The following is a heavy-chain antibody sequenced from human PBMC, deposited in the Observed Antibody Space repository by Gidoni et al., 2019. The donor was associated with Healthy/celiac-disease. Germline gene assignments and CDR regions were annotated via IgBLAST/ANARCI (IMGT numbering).Heavy chain of an antibody. V-gene: IGHV1-46*01. CDR3: ARDPGGDYYDSSGYGY. D-gene: IGHD3-22*01. J-gene: IGHJ4*02. CDR1: GYTFTSYY. CDR2: INPSGGST. Sequence: QVQLVQSGAEVKTPGASVKVSCKASGYTFTSYYMHWVRQAPGQGLEWMGIINPSGGSTSYAQKFQGRVTMTRDTSTSTVYMELSSLRSEDTAVYYCARDPGGDYYDSSGYGYWGQGTLVTVSS.